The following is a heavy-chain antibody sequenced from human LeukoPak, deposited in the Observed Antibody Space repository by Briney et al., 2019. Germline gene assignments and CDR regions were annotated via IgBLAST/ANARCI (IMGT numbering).Heavy chain of an antibody. D-gene: IGHD1-26*01. J-gene: IGHJ4*02. CDR2: ISGSGGRS. Sequence: GGSLRLSCAASGFTFSSYAMSWVRQPLGKGLEWVSTISGSGGRSYYADSVKGRFIISRDNSKNTLYLQMNSLRAEDAAVYYCATIGDRRSGELYRIDYWGQGTLVTVSS. CDR1: GFTFSSYA. CDR3: ATIGDRRSGELYRIDY. V-gene: IGHV3-23*01.